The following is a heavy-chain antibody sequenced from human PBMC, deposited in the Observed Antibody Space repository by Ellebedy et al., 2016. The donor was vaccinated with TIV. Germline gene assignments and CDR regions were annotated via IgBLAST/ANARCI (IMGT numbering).Heavy chain of an antibody. D-gene: IGHD2-2*03. CDR1: GFLLNTSGVG. Sequence: SGPTLVKPTQTLTLTCTFSGFLLNTSGVGVGWIRQPPGKALEWLALIYWDDDKRYSPSLESRLTITKDTSKNQVVLTMTNMDPVETATYYCARAWGGSCFDYWGQGTLVTVSS. CDR3: ARAWGGSCFDY. V-gene: IGHV2-5*02. CDR2: IYWDDDK. J-gene: IGHJ4*02.